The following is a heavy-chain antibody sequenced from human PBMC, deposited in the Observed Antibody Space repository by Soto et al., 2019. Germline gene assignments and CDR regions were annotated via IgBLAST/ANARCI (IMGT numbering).Heavy chain of an antibody. CDR2: INPSGGST. D-gene: IGHD3-10*01. V-gene: IGHV1-46*01. CDR1: GYTFTSYY. CDR3: AREGSYYYGSGSYYYYYYGLDV. J-gene: IGHJ6*01. Sequence: ASVHVYSKASGYTFTSYYMHWVRQAPGQGVEWMGIINPSGGSTSYAQKFQGRVTMTRDTSTSTVYMELSSLRSEDTAVYYCAREGSYYYGSGSYYYYYYGLDVWGQGTTVTVSS.